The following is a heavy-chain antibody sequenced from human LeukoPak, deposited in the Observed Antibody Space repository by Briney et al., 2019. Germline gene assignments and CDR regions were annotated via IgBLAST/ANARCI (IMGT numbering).Heavy chain of an antibody. D-gene: IGHD3-22*01. Sequence: HGESLKTCCKGSGSSFTSYWIGWVRQMPGKGLEWMDIIYPGDSDTRYSPSFQGQVTISADKSISTAYLQLSSLKASDTAMYDCARRTDYYDSSGYLDYWGQGTLVTVSS. J-gene: IGHJ4*02. CDR1: GSSFTSYW. CDR3: ARRTDYYDSSGYLDY. V-gene: IGHV5-51*01. CDR2: IYPGDSDT.